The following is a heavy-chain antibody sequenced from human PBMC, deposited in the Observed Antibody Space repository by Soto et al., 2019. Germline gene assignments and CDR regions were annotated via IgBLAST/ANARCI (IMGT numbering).Heavy chain of an antibody. CDR3: ARVWGGAFDI. J-gene: IGHJ3*02. CDR2: IYYSGST. V-gene: IGHV4-61*08. CDR1: GGSISSGDYY. D-gene: IGHD3-10*01. Sequence: SETLSLTCTVSGGSISSGDYYWSWIRQPPGKGLEWIGYIYYSGSTNYNPSLKSRVTISVDTSKNQFSLKLSSVTTADTAVYYCARVWGGAFDIWGQGTMVTVSS.